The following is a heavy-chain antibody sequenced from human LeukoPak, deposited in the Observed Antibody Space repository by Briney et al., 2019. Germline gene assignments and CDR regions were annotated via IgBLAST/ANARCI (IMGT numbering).Heavy chain of an antibody. CDR1: GFTFSTYI. J-gene: IGHJ4*02. D-gene: IGHD3-10*01. V-gene: IGHV3-23*01. CDR3: AKVGRRDYYGSGSYYNAVGDY. Sequence: GGSLRLSCAASGFTFSTYIMNWVRQAPGKGLEWVSAISGSGGSTYYADSVKGRFTISRDNSKNTLYLQMNSLRAEDTAVYYCAKVGRRDYYGSGSYYNAVGDYWGQGTLVTVSS. CDR2: ISGSGGST.